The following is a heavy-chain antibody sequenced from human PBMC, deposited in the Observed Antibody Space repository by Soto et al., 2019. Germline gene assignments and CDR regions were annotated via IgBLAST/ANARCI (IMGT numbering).Heavy chain of an antibody. CDR2: IYYSGST. CDR3: ARETQEAFDI. Sequence: SETLSLTCTFSGGSISSYYWSLIRQPPGKGLEWIGYIYYSGSTNYNPSLKSRVTISVDTSKNQFSLKLSSVTAADTAVYYCARETQEAFDIWGQGTMVTVSS. V-gene: IGHV4-59*01. CDR1: GGSISSYY. J-gene: IGHJ3*02.